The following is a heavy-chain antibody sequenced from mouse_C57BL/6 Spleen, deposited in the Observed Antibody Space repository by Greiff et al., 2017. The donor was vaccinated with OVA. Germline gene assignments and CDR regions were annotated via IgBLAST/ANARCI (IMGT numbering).Heavy chain of an antibody. CDR3: ARRNYYGSSLYAMDY. CDR2: IYPRDGST. Sequence: VQLQQSGPELVKPGASVKLSCKASGYTFTSYDINWVKQRPGQGLEWIGWIYPRDGSTKYNEKFKGKATLTVDTSSSTAYMELHSLTSEDSAVYFCARRNYYGSSLYAMDYWGQGTSVTVSS. CDR1: GYTFTSYD. D-gene: IGHD1-1*01. V-gene: IGHV1-85*01. J-gene: IGHJ4*01.